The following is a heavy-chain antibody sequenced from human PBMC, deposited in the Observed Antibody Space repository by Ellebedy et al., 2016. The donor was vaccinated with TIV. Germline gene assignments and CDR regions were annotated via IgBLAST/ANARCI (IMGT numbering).Heavy chain of an antibody. CDR3: AKLNHGPEY. CDR2: INEDGSER. CDR1: GFTFSSYT. D-gene: IGHD1-14*01. J-gene: IGHJ4*02. Sequence: GESLKISXAASGFTFSSYTMSWVRQAPGKGLEWVANINEDGSERHYVDSLKGRFTISRDNAKNSLYLQMNSLGAEDTARYYCAKLNHGPEYWGQGTLVTVSS. V-gene: IGHV3-7*01.